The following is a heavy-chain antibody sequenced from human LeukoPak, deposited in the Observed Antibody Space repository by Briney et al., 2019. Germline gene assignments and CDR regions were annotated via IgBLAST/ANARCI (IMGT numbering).Heavy chain of an antibody. V-gene: IGHV3-7*01. CDR2: IKQDGSEK. CDR3: ARDHVVAAGLYYYYYYGMDV. D-gene: IGHD6-13*01. J-gene: IGHJ6*02. Sequence: GSLRLSCAASGFTFSSYWMSWVRQAPGKGLEWVANIKQDGSEKYYVDSVKGRFTISRDNAKNSLYLQMNSLRAEDTAVYYCARDHVVAAGLYYYYYYGMDVWGQGTTVTVSS. CDR1: GFTFSSYW.